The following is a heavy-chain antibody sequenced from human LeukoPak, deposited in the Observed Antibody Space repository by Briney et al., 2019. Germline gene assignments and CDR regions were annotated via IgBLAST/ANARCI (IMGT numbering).Heavy chain of an antibody. J-gene: IGHJ4*02. D-gene: IGHD1-14*01. CDR3: ARTRRYSRIVDY. CDR2: INPNSGGT. Sequence: ASVTVSCKASGYTFTGYYMHWVRQAPGQGLEWMGWINPNSGGTNYAQTFQGRVTMTRDTSISTAYMELSRLRSDDTAVYYCARTRRYSRIVDYWGQGTLVTVSS. V-gene: IGHV1-2*02. CDR1: GYTFTGYY.